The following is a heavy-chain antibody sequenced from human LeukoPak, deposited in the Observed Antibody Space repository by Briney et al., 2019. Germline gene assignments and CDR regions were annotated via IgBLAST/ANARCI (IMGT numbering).Heavy chain of an antibody. CDR1: GFTFSSYE. D-gene: IGHD6-13*01. CDR2: ISSSGSTI. CDR3: ARDPISSWYAPRYFDY. Sequence: GGSLRLSCAASGFTFSSYEMNWVRQAPGKGLEWVSYISSSGSTIYYADSVKGRFTISRDNAKNSLYLQMNSLRAEDTAVYYCARDPISSWYAPRYFDYWGQGTLVTVSS. J-gene: IGHJ4*02. V-gene: IGHV3-48*03.